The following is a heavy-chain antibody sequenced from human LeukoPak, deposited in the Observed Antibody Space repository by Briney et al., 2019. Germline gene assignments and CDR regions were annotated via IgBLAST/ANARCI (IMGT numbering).Heavy chain of an antibody. Sequence: SETLSLTCAIYGGSFSGYYWSWIRQPPGKGLEWIGEINQRGSTNYNPSLKSRVTISVDTSMNSFSLELSSVTAADTAVYYCARVGYCGGDCYPFDYWGQGTLTTISS. V-gene: IGHV4-34*01. CDR2: INQRGST. J-gene: IGHJ4*02. D-gene: IGHD2-21*02. CDR1: GGSFSGYY. CDR3: ARVGYCGGDCYPFDY.